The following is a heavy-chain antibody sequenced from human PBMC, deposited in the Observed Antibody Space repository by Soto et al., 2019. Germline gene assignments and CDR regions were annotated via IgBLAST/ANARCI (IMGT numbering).Heavy chain of an antibody. CDR1: GGSISSSSYY. Sequence: SETLSLTCTVSGGSISSSSYYWGWIRQPPGKGLEWIGSIYYSGSTYYNPSLKSRVTISVDTSKNQFSLKLSSVTAADTAVYYCARRSHTVTTEYWGQGTLVTVSS. D-gene: IGHD4-17*01. CDR2: IYYSGST. CDR3: ARRSHTVTTEY. V-gene: IGHV4-39*01. J-gene: IGHJ4*02.